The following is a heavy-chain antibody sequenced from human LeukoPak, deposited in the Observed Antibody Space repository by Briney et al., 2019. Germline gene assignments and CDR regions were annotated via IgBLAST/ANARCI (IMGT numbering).Heavy chain of an antibody. J-gene: IGHJ4*02. CDR2: IYYSGTT. CDR3: ARTKSNGYYNPSQH. D-gene: IGHD3-22*01. Sequence: PSQTLSLTCTVSGDSISTTRYYWGWIRQPPGKALEWLGSIYYSGTTYYNPSLKSRVSMSVDTSKNQFSLKLTSVTAADTAMYYCARTKSNGYYNPSQHWGQGTLVSVSS. V-gene: IGHV4-39*07. CDR1: GDSISTTRYY.